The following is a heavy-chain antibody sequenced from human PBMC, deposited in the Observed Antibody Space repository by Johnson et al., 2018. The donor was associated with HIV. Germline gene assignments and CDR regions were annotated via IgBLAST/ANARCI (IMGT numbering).Heavy chain of an antibody. J-gene: IGHJ3*02. V-gene: IGHV3-11*04. CDR2: ISSSGTTI. Sequence: QVQLVESGGGLVQPGGSLILSCAASGFTFRDYYMSWIRQAPGKGLEWVSYISSSGTTIYYADSVKGRFTISRDNAKNSLYLQMNSLTAEDTAVYYCARVRSGRENVFDIWGQGTMVTVSS. CDR1: GFTFRDYY. D-gene: IGHD1-26*01. CDR3: ARVRSGRENVFDI.